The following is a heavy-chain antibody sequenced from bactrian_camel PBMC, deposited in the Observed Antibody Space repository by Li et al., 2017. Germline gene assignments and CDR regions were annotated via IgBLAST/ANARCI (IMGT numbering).Heavy chain of an antibody. D-gene: IGHD6*01. CDR1: EYVFSVNY. V-gene: IGHV3S54*01. J-gene: IGHJ6*01. CDR3: AADPRLGTVAALYWADFGY. CDR2: IYTGGGVP. Sequence: HVQLVESGGGSVQAGGSLTLSCTGSDTEYVFSVNYMGWFRQVAGKEREGVAVIYTGGGVPDYADFVKGRFTLSQGNAKNMVYLQMNSLKPEDTAMYYCAADPRLGTVAALYWADFGYWGQGTQVTVS.